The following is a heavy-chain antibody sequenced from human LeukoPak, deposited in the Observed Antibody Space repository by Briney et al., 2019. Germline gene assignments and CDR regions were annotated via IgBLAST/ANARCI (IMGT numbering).Heavy chain of an antibody. CDR1: GFSFSSYW. J-gene: IGHJ4*02. Sequence: PRGSLRLSCAASGFSFSSYWMSWVRQAPGKGRGWVANIKQHGSEKYYVDSVRGRFTIFRDNAKNSLYLQMNSLRAEDTAVYYCVGHSDYWGQGTLVTVSS. V-gene: IGHV3-7*01. CDR3: VGHSDY. CDR2: IKQHGSEK. D-gene: IGHD3-16*01.